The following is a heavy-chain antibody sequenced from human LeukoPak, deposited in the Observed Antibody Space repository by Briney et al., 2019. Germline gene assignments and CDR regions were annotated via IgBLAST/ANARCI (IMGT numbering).Heavy chain of an antibody. D-gene: IGHD6-13*01. J-gene: IGHJ4*02. V-gene: IGHV3-21*01. CDR2: ISSSSSYI. CDR1: GFTFSSYA. Sequence: GRSLRLSCAASGFTFSSYAMHWVRQAPGKGLEWVSYISSSSSYIYYADSVKGRFTISRDNAKNSLYLQMNSLRVEDTAVYYCAREHGLSSSWYYWGQGTLVTVSS. CDR3: AREHGLSSSWYY.